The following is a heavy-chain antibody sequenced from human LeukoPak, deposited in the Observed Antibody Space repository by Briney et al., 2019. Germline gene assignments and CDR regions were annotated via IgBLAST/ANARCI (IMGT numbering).Heavy chain of an antibody. CDR3: ARDFPPWFGELLSNQSFDY. CDR1: GYTFTGYY. Sequence: ASVKVSCKASGYTFTGYYMHRVRQAPGQGLEWMGWINPNSGGTNYAQKFQGRVTMTRDTSISTAYMELSRLRSDDTAVYYCARDFPPWFGELLSNQSFDYWGQGTLVTVSS. D-gene: IGHD3-10*01. CDR2: INPNSGGT. V-gene: IGHV1-2*02. J-gene: IGHJ4*02.